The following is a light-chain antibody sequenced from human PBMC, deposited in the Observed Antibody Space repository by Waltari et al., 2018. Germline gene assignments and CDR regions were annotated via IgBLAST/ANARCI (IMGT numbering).Light chain of an antibody. CDR2: GAS. CDR3: QTYNHAPLT. J-gene: IGKJ3*01. CDR1: QDIRDL. V-gene: IGKV1-27*01. Sequence: DIQMTQSPSSLSVSVGDRVTITCRASQDIRDLLAWYQQKPGGVPRLLIYGASTLQSGVPSRFRGSGSGTDFTLTIRSLQPDDVATYYCQTYNHAPLTFGPGTKVEVK.